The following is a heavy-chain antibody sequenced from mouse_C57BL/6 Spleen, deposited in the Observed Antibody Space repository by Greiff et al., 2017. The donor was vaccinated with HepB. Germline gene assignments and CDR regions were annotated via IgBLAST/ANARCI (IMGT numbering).Heavy chain of an antibody. Sequence: VQLQQSGTVLARPGASVKMSCKTSGYTFTSYWMHWVKQRPGQGLEWIGAIYPGNSDTSYNQKFKGKAKLTAVTSASTAYMELSSLTNEDSAVYYCTATVVARYAMDYWGQGTSVTVSS. CDR3: TATVVARYAMDY. CDR1: GYTFTSYW. J-gene: IGHJ4*01. CDR2: IYPGNSDT. V-gene: IGHV1-5*01. D-gene: IGHD1-1*01.